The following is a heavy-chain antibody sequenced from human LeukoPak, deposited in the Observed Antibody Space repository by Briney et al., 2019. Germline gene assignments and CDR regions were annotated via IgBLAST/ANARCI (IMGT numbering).Heavy chain of an antibody. CDR1: GFTFSSYA. Sequence: GGSLRLSCAASGFTFSSYAMHWVRQAPGKGLEWVAVISYDGSNKYYADSVKGRFTISRDNSKNTLYLQMNSLRAEDTAVYYCAREVWGPEYWGQGTLVTVSS. CDR2: ISYDGSNK. J-gene: IGHJ4*02. D-gene: IGHD1-14*01. CDR3: AREVWGPEY. V-gene: IGHV3-30-3*01.